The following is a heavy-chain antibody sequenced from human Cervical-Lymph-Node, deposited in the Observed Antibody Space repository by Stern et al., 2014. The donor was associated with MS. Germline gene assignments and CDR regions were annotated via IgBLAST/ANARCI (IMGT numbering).Heavy chain of an antibody. CDR2: INGDGTVS. CDR1: GFNFRTYW. V-gene: IGHV3-74*02. CDR3: ASAYRAS. Sequence: VQLVESGGGIVQPGGSLMISCVASGFNFRTYWMHWVRPGPGQGLEWVSRINGDGTVSTYADSVRGRFTISRNNANNTMSLQLDNLRVEDTAIYYCASAYRASWGQGTLVTVST. J-gene: IGHJ4*02. D-gene: IGHD1-1*01.